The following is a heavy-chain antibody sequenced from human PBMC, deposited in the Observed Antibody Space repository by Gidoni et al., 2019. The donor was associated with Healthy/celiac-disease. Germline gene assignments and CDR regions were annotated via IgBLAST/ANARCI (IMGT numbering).Heavy chain of an antibody. D-gene: IGHD3-22*01. Sequence: EVQLLESGGGLVQPGGSLRLSCAASGFTFSSYAMSWVRQAPGKGLEWVSAISGSGGSTYYADSVKGRFTISRDNSKNTLYLQMNSLRAEDTAVYYCAKSDYYDSSGTDGNLLFQHWGQGTLVTVSS. J-gene: IGHJ1*01. CDR1: GFTFSSYA. CDR2: ISGSGGST. CDR3: AKSDYYDSSGTDGNLLFQH. V-gene: IGHV3-23*01.